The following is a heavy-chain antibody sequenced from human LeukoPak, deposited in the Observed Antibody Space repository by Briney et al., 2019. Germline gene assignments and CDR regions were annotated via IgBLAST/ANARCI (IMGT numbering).Heavy chain of an antibody. Sequence: GGSLRLSCAASGFTFSSYWMSWVRQAPGKGLEWVAHIKPDGSEKNYVDSVKGRFTLFRDDAKNSVYLQMNSLRVEDTAVYYCARDHVTPGLLFDYWGQGNLVTVSS. CDR3: ARDHVTPGLLFDY. CDR2: IKPDGSEK. D-gene: IGHD2-21*01. CDR1: GFTFSSYW. J-gene: IGHJ4*02. V-gene: IGHV3-7*01.